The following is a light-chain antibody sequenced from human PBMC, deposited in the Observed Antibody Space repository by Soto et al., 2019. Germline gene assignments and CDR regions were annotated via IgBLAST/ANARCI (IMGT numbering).Light chain of an antibody. CDR1: QSISNY. CDR3: QQSYSTPRT. V-gene: IGKV1-39*01. Sequence: DIQMTQSPSSLSASVGDRVTITCRASQSISNYLNWYQQKPGKAPKFLISAASSLQSGVPSRFSGGGSGTDFTLTISSLQAEDSASYYCQQSYSTPRTFDQGTKVEIK. J-gene: IGKJ1*01. CDR2: AAS.